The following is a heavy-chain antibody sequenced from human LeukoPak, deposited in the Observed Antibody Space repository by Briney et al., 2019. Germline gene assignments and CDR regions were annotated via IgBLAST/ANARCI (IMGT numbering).Heavy chain of an antibody. CDR2: ISSSSSTI. CDR1: GFTFSSYS. D-gene: IGHD6-13*01. V-gene: IGHV3-48*02. Sequence: GGSLKLSCAASGFTFSSYSMNWVRQAPGKGLEWVSYISSSSSTIHYADSVKGRFTISRDNAKNSLYLQMNSLRDEDTAVYYCARDIGSSSSLYYFDYWGQGTLVTVSS. CDR3: ARDIGSSSSLYYFDY. J-gene: IGHJ4*02.